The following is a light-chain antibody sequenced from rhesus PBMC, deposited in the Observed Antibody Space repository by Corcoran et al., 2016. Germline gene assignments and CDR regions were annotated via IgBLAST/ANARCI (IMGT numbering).Light chain of an antibody. CDR1: QSVSSY. J-gene: IGKJ2*01. Sequence: QVILTQSPATLSLSPGERATLSCRASQSVSSYLAWYQPKPGQAPRLLIYGASSRANGIPDRFRGSGSGTEVTLTISSLEPEDVGVYHCYQHSSGYSFGQGTKVEIK. V-gene: IGKV3-10*01. CDR2: GAS. CDR3: YQHSSGYS.